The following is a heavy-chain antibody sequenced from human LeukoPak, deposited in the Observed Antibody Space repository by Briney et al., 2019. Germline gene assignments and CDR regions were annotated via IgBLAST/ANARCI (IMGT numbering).Heavy chain of an antibody. Sequence: GGSLRLSCAASGFTFSNAWMSWVRQAPGKGLEWVGHIKSKTDGGTTDYAAPVKGRFTISRDDSKNTLYLQMNSLKTEDTAVYYCTSNSSGWDYYYYYMDVWGKGTTVIVSS. CDR3: TSNSSGWDYYYYYMDV. CDR2: IKSKTDGGTT. J-gene: IGHJ6*03. V-gene: IGHV3-15*01. D-gene: IGHD6-19*01. CDR1: GFTFSNAW.